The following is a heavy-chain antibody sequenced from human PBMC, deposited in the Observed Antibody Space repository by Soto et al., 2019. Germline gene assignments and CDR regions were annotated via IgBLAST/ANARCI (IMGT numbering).Heavy chain of an antibody. CDR1: GGSFRGYF. J-gene: IGHJ4*02. CDR2: INDSGKT. Sequence: QLQLQQWGAGLLKPSETLSLTCAVSGGSFRGYFWSWIRQSPAKGLEWIGEINDSGKTYYNPSFKSRLTISVDTSTSQISLRLTSVTAADSAVYYCQGGDFWGQGTRVTVSS. CDR3: QGGDF. D-gene: IGHD3-16*01. V-gene: IGHV4-34*01.